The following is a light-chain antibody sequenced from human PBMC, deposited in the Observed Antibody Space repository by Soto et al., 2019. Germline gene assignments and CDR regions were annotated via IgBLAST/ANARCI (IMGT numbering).Light chain of an antibody. Sequence: EIVLTQSPATLSLSPGERATLSCRASQSVRNDLVWYHQKPGQAPRVLIYSASNRATGIPARFSGSGSGTDFTLTISSLEPKDFAVYYCQQRTNWPPTFGGGTKVEMK. CDR1: QSVRND. CDR2: SAS. J-gene: IGKJ4*01. V-gene: IGKV3-11*01. CDR3: QQRTNWPPT.